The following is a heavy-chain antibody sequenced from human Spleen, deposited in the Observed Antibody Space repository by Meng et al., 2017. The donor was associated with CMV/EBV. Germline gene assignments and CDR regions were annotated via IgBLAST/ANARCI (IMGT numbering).Heavy chain of an antibody. D-gene: IGHD3-22*01. CDR3: ARTDSSGYYNDAFDI. Sequence: GESLKISCAASGFSFSRYSMNWVRQAPGKGLEWVSSISSSSSYIYYADSVKGRFTISRDNAKNSLYLQMNSLRAEDTAVYYCARTDSSGYYNDAFDIWGQGTMVTVSS. V-gene: IGHV3-21*01. CDR1: GFSFSRYS. CDR2: ISSSSSYI. J-gene: IGHJ3*02.